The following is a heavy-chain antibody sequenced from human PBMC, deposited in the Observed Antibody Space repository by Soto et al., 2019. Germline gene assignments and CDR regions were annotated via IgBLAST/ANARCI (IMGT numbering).Heavy chain of an antibody. V-gene: IGHV4-34*01. CDR2: INHSGST. CDR1: GGSFSGYY. D-gene: IGHD3-3*01. CDR3: ARARKKYYDFWSGYNWFDP. J-gene: IGHJ5*02. Sequence: PSETLSLTCAGYGGSFSGYYWSWIRQPPGKGLEWIGEINHSGSTNYNPSLKSRVTISVDTSKNQFSLKLSSVTAADTAVYYCARARKKYYDFWSGYNWFDPWGQGTLVTVSS.